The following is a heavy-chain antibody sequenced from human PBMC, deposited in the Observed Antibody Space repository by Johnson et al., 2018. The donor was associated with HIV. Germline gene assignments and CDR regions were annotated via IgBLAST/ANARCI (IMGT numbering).Heavy chain of an antibody. CDR1: GFTFSSYG. V-gene: IGHV3-30*03. CDR2: ISYDGSNK. J-gene: IGHJ3*02. Sequence: VQLVESGGGVVQPGRSLRLSCAASGFTFSSYGMHWVRQAPGKGLEWVAVISYDGSNKYYADSVKGRFTISRDNSKNTLYLQMNSLRAEDTAVYYCARDEVAGAFDIWGQGTMVTVSS. CDR3: ARDEVAGAFDI.